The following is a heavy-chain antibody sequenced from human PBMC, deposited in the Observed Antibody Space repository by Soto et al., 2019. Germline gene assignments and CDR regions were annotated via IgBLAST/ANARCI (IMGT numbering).Heavy chain of an antibody. CDR1: GFTFSSYA. CDR3: AKDENGWNSYGYCCSFDY. V-gene: IGHV3-23*01. Sequence: GGSLRLSCAASGFTFSSYAMSWVRQAPGKGLEWVSAISGSGGSTYYADSVKGRFTISRDNSKNTLYLQMTSLRAEDTAVNYCAKDENGWNSYGYCCSFDYWGQGTLVTVSS. CDR2: ISGSGGST. J-gene: IGHJ4*02. D-gene: IGHD5-18*01.